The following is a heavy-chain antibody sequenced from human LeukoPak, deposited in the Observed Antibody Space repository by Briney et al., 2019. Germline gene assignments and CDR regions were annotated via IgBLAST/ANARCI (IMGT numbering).Heavy chain of an antibody. V-gene: IGHV4-30-2*01. CDR2: IYHSGST. Sequence: SETLSLTCAVSGGSVSSGGYSWSWIRQPPGKGLEWIGYIYHSGSTYYNPSLKSRVTISVDRSKNQFSLNLSSVTAADTAVYYCARDPDTAMVTPGFDYWGQGTLVTVSS. CDR3: ARDPDTAMVTPGFDY. CDR1: GGSVSSGGYS. D-gene: IGHD5-18*01. J-gene: IGHJ4*02.